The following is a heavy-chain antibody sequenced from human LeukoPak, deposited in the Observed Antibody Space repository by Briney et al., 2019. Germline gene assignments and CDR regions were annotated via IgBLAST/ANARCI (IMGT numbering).Heavy chain of an antibody. Sequence: GGSLRLSCAASGFTFSSYGMHWVRQAPGKGLEWVAVISYDGSNKYYADSVKGRFTISRDNSKNTLYLQMNSLRAEDTAVYYCARDGSRTVANFDYWGQGTLVTVSS. D-gene: IGHD4-23*01. V-gene: IGHV3-30*03. J-gene: IGHJ4*02. CDR2: ISYDGSNK. CDR1: GFTFSSYG. CDR3: ARDGSRTVANFDY.